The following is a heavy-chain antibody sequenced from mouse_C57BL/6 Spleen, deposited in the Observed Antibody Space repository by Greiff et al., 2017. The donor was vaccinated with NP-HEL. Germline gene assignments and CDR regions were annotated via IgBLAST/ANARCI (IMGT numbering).Heavy chain of an antibody. CDR3: ARTLLGYYYAMDY. CDR1: GYTFTDYN. D-gene: IGHD1-1*01. CDR2: INPNNGGT. V-gene: IGHV1-18*01. Sequence: VQLQQSGPELVKPGASVKIPCKASGYTFTDYNMDWVKQSHGKSLEWIGDINPNNGGTIYNQKFKGKATLTVDKSSSTAYMELRSLTSEDTAVYYCARTLLGYYYAMDYWGQGTSVTVSS. J-gene: IGHJ4*01.